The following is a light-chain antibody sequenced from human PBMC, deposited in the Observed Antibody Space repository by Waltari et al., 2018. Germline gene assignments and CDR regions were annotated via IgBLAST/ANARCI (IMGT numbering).Light chain of an antibody. J-gene: IGKJ1*01. CDR2: GAS. CDR1: QNIRTY. Sequence: DIQMTQSPSSLSASIGDTITVTCRASQNIRTYLNWYQQKPAKAPKLLIFGASTLPRGVPSRFSGSASVTEVTLTVTNLQPDDFATYFCQQSFSSPWTFGQGTTV. V-gene: IGKV1-39*01. CDR3: QQSFSSPWT.